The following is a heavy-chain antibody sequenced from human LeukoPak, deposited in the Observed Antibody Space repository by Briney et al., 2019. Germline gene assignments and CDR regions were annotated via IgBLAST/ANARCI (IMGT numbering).Heavy chain of an antibody. CDR3: ARDSSSPAAGPEEAFDI. V-gene: IGHV3-21*01. D-gene: IGHD6-13*01. CDR2: ISSSSSYI. Sequence: PGGSLRLSCAASGFTFSSYSMNWVRQAPGKGLEWVSSISSSSSYIYYADSVKGRFTISRDNAKNSLYLQMNSLRAEDTAVYYCARDSSSPAAGPEEAFDIWGQGTMVTVSS. J-gene: IGHJ3*02. CDR1: GFTFSSYS.